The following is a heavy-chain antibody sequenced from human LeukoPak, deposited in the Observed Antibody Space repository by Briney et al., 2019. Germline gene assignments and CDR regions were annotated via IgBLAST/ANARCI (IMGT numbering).Heavy chain of an antibody. CDR2: IYSGGST. CDR3: ARVSVLRYFDWLFLFDY. CDR1: GFTVSSNY. J-gene: IGHJ4*02. V-gene: IGHV3-66*01. D-gene: IGHD3-9*01. Sequence: QTGGSLRLSCAASGFTVSSNYMSWVRQAPGKGLEWVSVIYSGGSTYYADSVKGRFTISRDNYKNTLYLQLNSLRAEDTAVYYCARVSVLRYFDWLFLFDYWGQGTLVTVSS.